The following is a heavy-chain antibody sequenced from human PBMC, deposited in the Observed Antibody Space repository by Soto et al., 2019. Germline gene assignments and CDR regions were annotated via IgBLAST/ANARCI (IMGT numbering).Heavy chain of an antibody. CDR3: AREIFGVIISGGRDAFDI. V-gene: IGHV1-69*13. D-gene: IGHD3-3*01. CDR2: IIPIFGTA. J-gene: IGHJ3*02. Sequence: ASVKVSCKASGGTFSTYAISWVRQAPGQGLEWMGGIIPIFGTAKYAQKFQGRVTITADESTSTAYMELSSLRSEDTAVYYCAREIFGVIISGGRDAFDIWGQGTMVTVSS. CDR1: GGTFSTYA.